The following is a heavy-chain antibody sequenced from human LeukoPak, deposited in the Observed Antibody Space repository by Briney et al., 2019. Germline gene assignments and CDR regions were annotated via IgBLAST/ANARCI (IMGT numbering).Heavy chain of an antibody. CDR3: AADSIPDSNYPLNPPDY. CDR1: GFTFTSSA. J-gene: IGHJ4*02. CDR2: IVVGSGNT. V-gene: IGHV1-58*01. D-gene: IGHD4-11*01. Sequence: SVKVSCKASGFTFTSSAVQWVRQARGQRLEWIGWIVVGSGNTNYAQKFQERVTITRDMSTSTAYMELSSLRSEDTAVYYCAADSIPDSNYPLNPPDYWGQGTLVTVSS.